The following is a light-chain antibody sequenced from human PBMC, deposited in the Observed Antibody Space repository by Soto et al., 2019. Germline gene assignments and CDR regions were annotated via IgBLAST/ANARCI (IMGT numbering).Light chain of an antibody. V-gene: IGKV3-11*01. Sequence: EIVLTQSPATLSLSPGGTATLSCRASQSVGSTLAWYRQLPGQAPRLLIYDTSNRATGIPARFSGSGSGTDFTLTISSLEPEDFAVYYCQQRSDWPLTFGGGTKVDIK. CDR2: DTS. CDR1: QSVGST. CDR3: QQRSDWPLT. J-gene: IGKJ4*01.